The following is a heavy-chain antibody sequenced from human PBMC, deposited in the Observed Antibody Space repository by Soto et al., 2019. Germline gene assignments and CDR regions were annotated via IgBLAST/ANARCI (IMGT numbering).Heavy chain of an antibody. D-gene: IGHD3-3*01. V-gene: IGHV3-33*01. CDR1: GFTFSSYG. CDR3: ARGSPYYDFWSGSPYFDY. J-gene: IGHJ4*02. Sequence: GGSLRLSCAASGFTFSSYGMHWVRQAPGKGLEWVAVIWYDGSNKYYADSVKGRFTISRDNSKNTLYLQMNSLRAEDTAVYYCARGSPYYDFWSGSPYFDYWGQGTLVTVSS. CDR2: IWYDGSNK.